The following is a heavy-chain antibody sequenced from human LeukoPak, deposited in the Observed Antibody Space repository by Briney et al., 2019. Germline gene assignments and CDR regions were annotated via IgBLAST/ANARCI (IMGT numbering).Heavy chain of an antibody. CDR1: GYTFTGYY. D-gene: IGHD3-3*01. CDR3: ARAGSGDFWSGYYTPVGKGYYFDY. Sequence: ASVKVSCKASGYTFTGYYMHWVRQAPGQGLEWMGRINPNSGGTNYAQKFQGRVTMTRDTSISTAYMELSRLRSDDTAVYYCARAGSGDFWSGYYTPVGKGYYFDYWGQGTLVTVSS. J-gene: IGHJ4*02. CDR2: INPNSGGT. V-gene: IGHV1-2*06.